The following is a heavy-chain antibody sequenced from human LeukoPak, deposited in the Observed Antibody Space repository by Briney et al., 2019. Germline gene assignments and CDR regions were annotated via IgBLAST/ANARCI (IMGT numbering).Heavy chain of an antibody. Sequence: PGGSLRLSCAASGFTFSTYAMSWVRQATGKGLECVSCFSGSGGSTYYADSVKGRFTISRDNYKNTLYLQMNSLRAEDTAVYYCAKDLGMQVWFPLWGQGTLVTVSS. CDR1: GFTFSTYA. D-gene: IGHD5-18*01. J-gene: IGHJ4*02. CDR2: FSGSGGST. V-gene: IGHV3-23*01. CDR3: AKDLGMQVWFPL.